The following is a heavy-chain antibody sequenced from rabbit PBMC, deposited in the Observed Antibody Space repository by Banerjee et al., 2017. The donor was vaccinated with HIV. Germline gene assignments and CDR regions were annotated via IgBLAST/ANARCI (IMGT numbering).Heavy chain of an antibody. CDR1: GFDFSSYY. V-gene: IGHV1S40*01. Sequence: QSLEESGGDLVKPGASLTLTCKASGFDFSSYYMSWVRQAPGKGLEWIGGIYAGRSGTTYYASWAKGRFTISKTSSTTVTLQMTGLTAADTATYFCARDLAGVIGWNFGLWGQGTLVTVS. J-gene: IGHJ4*01. CDR3: ARDLAGVIGWNFGL. CDR2: IYAGRSGTT. D-gene: IGHD4-1*01.